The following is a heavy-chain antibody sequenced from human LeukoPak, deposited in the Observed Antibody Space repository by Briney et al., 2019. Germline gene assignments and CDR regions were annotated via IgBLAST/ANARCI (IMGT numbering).Heavy chain of an antibody. CDR2: IYYTGST. J-gene: IGHJ3*02. CDR1: RGSVSSYY. Sequence: SETLSLTCSVSRGSVSSYYWSWIRQPPGKGLEWIGFIYYTGSTNYNPSLKSRVTMSVDTSKSQISLKLTSVTAADTAVYYCARGLENDAFDIWGQGTMVTVSS. V-gene: IGHV4-59*02. CDR3: ARGLENDAFDI.